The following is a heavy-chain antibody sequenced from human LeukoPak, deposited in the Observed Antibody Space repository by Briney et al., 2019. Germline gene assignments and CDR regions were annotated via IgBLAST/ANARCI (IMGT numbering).Heavy chain of an antibody. CDR2: IIPIFGTA. Sequence: SVKVSCKASGGTFSSYAISWARQAPGQGLEWMGGIIPIFGTANYAQKFQGRVAITADESTSTAYMELRSLRSDDTAVYYCARGTDRLGMIVVIITPGAFDVWGQGTMVTVSS. J-gene: IGHJ3*01. V-gene: IGHV1-69*13. CDR1: GGTFSSYA. CDR3: ARGTDRLGMIVVIITPGAFDV. D-gene: IGHD3-22*01.